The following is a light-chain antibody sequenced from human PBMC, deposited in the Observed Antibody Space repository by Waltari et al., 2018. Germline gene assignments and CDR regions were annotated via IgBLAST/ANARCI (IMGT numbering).Light chain of an antibody. CDR1: QSVSVF. CDR3: QQSYSTPLFT. Sequence: DIQMTQSPSSLSASVGDTVTIACRASQSVSVFLNWYHQKPGRAPELLVHSASSLHSGVPSRFSGSGSGTEFILTISGLQPEDFGTYYCQQSYSTPLFTFGQGTRLDIK. J-gene: IGKJ5*01. CDR2: SAS. V-gene: IGKV1-39*01.